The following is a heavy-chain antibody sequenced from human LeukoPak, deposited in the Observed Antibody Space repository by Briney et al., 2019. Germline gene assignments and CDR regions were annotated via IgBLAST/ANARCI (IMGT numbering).Heavy chain of an antibody. Sequence: ASVKVSCKASGYTFTGYYMHWVRQVPGQGLEWMGWINPNSGGTNYAQKFQGRVTMTRDTSISTAYMELSRLRSDDTAVYYCAIEENSSTSAKPSYYYYYMDVWGKGTTVTVSS. CDR2: INPNSGGT. J-gene: IGHJ6*03. CDR3: AIEENSSTSAKPSYYYYYMDV. CDR1: GYTFTGYY. D-gene: IGHD2-2*01. V-gene: IGHV1-2*02.